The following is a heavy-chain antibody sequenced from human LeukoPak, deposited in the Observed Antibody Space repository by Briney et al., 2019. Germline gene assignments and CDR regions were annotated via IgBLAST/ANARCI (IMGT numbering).Heavy chain of an antibody. CDR2: IYYSGST. Sequence: SETLSLTCTVSGGSISSYYWSWIRQPPGKGLEWIGYIYYSGSTNYNPSLKSRVTISVDTSKNQFSLKLSSVTAEDTAVYYCARSASVGLRMKFPVAWGQGTLVTVSS. V-gene: IGHV4-59*01. CDR3: ARSASVGLRMKFPVA. D-gene: IGHD2-15*01. CDR1: GGSISSYY. J-gene: IGHJ5*02.